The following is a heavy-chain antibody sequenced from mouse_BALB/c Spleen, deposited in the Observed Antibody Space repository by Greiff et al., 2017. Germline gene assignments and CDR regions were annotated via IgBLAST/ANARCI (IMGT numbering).Heavy chain of an antibody. V-gene: IGHV5-4*02. Sequence: EVKLEESGGGLVKPGGSLKLSCAASGFTFSDYYMYWVRQTPEKRLEWVATISDGGSYTYYPDSVKGRFTISRDNAKNNLYLQMSSLKSEDTAMYYCARGREMDYWGQGTSVTVSS. J-gene: IGHJ4*01. CDR1: GFTFSDYY. CDR3: ARGREMDY. CDR2: ISDGGSYT.